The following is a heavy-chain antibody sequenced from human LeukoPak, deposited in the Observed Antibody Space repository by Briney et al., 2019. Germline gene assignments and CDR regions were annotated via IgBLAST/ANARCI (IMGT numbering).Heavy chain of an antibody. V-gene: IGHV3-21*01. J-gene: IGHJ4*02. CDR2: ISSGSSFI. Sequence: GGSLRLSCAASGFTFSTYSMNWVRQAPGKGLEWVSSISSGSSFIYYADSVKGRFTISRDNAKNSLFLQMNRLRAEDTAVYYCATDDYRGLGYWGQGTLVTVSS. CDR3: ATDDYRGLGY. D-gene: IGHD4-11*01. CDR1: GFTFSTYS.